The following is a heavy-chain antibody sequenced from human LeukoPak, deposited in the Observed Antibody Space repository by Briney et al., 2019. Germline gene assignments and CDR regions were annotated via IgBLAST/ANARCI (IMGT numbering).Heavy chain of an antibody. CDR1: GFNFSGYS. V-gene: IGHV3-21*01. D-gene: IGHD2-15*01. CDR2: INSTSSYI. Sequence: GGSLRLSCTASGFNFSGYSFVWVRQAPGRGLEWVSSINSTSSYISYADSVKGRFTISRVNPKNSLYLQMNSLRAEDTAVYYCARHSGGIDYWGQGTLVTVSS. J-gene: IGHJ4*02. CDR3: ARHSGGIDY.